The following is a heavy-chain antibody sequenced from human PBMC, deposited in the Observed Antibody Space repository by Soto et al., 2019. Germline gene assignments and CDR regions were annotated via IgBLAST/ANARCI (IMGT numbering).Heavy chain of an antibody. J-gene: IGHJ4*02. D-gene: IGHD1-26*01. CDR2: IFSNDEK. CDR1: GFSLTNARMG. CDR3: ARHGRGVGARPLDY. V-gene: IGHV2-26*01. Sequence: QVTLKESGPVLVKPTETLTLTCTVSGFSLTNARMGVTWIRQPPGKALEWLAHIFSNDEKSYSTSLKSRLTISRDTSKSQAVLTITNMDPVDTATYYCARHGRGVGARPLDYWGQGTLVTVSS.